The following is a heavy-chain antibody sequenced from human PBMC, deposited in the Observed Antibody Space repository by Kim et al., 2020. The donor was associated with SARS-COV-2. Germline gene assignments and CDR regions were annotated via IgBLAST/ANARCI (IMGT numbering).Heavy chain of an antibody. D-gene: IGHD3-10*01. CDR2: ISNTEI. CDR1: GFTFRTYA. CDR3: AREPFGSGNDY. V-gene: IGHV3-23*05. Sequence: GGSLRLSCVASGFTFRTYAMSWVRQAPGGGLECVSTISNTEIMHSDSVKGRFTISRDDSRDILYLQMSSLRVEDTAIYYCAREPFGSGNDYWGQGTLVTVSP. J-gene: IGHJ4*02.